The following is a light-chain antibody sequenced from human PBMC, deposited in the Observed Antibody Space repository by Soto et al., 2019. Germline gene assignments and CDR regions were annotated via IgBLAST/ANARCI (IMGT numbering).Light chain of an antibody. Sequence: EIMMTQSQVTLSVSPGERATLSCRASQSVNSNLAWYQQKPGQAPRLLIYGASTRATGIPASFIGNGSGTEFTLTASSLQPEDFAFYYCQQYNNWPFTFGPGTKVDIK. CDR1: QSVNSN. CDR2: GAS. V-gene: IGKV3-15*01. J-gene: IGKJ3*01. CDR3: QQYNNWPFT.